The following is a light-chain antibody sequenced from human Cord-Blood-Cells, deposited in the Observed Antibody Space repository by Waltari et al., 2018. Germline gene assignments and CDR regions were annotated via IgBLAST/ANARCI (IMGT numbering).Light chain of an antibody. Sequence: DIVMTQSPDSLAVSLVARATINCKSSQSVLYSSNNKNYLVWYQQKPGQPPKLLIYWASTRESGVPDRFRGSGAGTVSTVTIRSLRAEDVAVYYCQQYYSTPYSFGQGTKLEIK. CDR1: QSVLYSSNNKNY. V-gene: IGKV4-1*01. CDR3: QQYYSTPYS. CDR2: WAS. J-gene: IGKJ2*03.